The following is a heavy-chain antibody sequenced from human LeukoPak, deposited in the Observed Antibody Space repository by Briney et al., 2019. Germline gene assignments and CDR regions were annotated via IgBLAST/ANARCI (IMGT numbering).Heavy chain of an antibody. CDR3: AKKLGHDYYDSSGPPDY. Sequence: GGSLRLSCAASGFTFSSYAMSWVRQAPGKGLEWVSAISGSGGSTYYADSVKGRFTISRDNSKDTLYLQMNSLRAEDTAVYYCAKKLGHDYYDSSGPPDYWGQGTLVTVSS. CDR2: ISGSGGST. J-gene: IGHJ4*02. D-gene: IGHD3-22*01. V-gene: IGHV3-23*01. CDR1: GFTFSSYA.